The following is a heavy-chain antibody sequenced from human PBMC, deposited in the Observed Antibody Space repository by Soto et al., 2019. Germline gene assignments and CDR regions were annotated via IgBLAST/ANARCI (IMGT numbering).Heavy chain of an antibody. CDR1: GRAMNTYY. V-gene: IGHV4-4*07. CDR2: FFPIGSS. J-gene: IGHJ4*02. D-gene: IGHD5-12*01. CDR3: AREGSYSAYNFAHGIKLWSLDF. Sequence: PSETLSVTCIASGRAMNTYYWRLFRQTAGTGLEIVGLFFPIGSSSFNPALVGRVAMSVDTSKNHFSLNLSSMTAAHMAVYYCAREGSYSAYNFAHGIKLWSLDFWGQGALVTVS.